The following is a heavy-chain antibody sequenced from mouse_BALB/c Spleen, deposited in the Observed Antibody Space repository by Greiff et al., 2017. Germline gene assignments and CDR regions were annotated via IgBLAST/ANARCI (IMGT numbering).Heavy chain of an antibody. V-gene: IGHV1-87*01. CDR2: IYPGDGDT. CDR3: ARGSYYGSSYWYFDV. J-gene: IGHJ1*01. D-gene: IGHD1-1*01. Sequence: VHLVESGAELARPGASVKLSCKASGYTFTSYWMQWVKQRPGQGLEWIGAIYPGDGDTRYTQKFKGKATLTADKSSSTAYMQLSSLASEDSAVYYCARGSYYGSSYWYFDVWGAGTTVTVSS. CDR1: GYTFTSYW.